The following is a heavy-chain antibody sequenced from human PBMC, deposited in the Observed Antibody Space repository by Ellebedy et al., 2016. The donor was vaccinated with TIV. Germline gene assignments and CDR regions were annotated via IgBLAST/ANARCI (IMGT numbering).Heavy chain of an antibody. V-gene: IGHV3-48*01. CDR3: ARVRRDGSAAY. Sequence: GESLKISCAASGFTFSTYSMNWVRQAPGKGLEWISYISSGSNIISYADSVKGRFTVSRDNAKNSLYLQMNSLRAEDTAVYYCARVRRDGSAAYWGQGTLVTVSS. CDR2: ISSGSNII. D-gene: IGHD5-24*01. J-gene: IGHJ4*02. CDR1: GFTFSTYS.